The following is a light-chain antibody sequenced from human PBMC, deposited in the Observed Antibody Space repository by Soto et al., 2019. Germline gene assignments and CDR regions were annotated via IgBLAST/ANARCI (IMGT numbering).Light chain of an antibody. CDR2: GAS. V-gene: IGKV3-20*01. CDR1: QSVSSSY. Sequence: EIVLTQSPGTLSLSPGERATLSCRASQSVSSSYLAWYQQKPGQAPRLLIYGASSRATGIPDRFSGSGSGTDFTLTISRLEPEDFAVYYCQQYGSSRRTFGQGPKVEIK. J-gene: IGKJ1*01. CDR3: QQYGSSRRT.